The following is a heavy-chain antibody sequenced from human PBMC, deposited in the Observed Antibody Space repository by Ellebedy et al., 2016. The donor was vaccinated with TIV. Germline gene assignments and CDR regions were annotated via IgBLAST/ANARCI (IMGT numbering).Heavy chain of an antibody. D-gene: IGHD4-11*01. J-gene: IGHJ5*02. CDR3: ARDTGNWFNP. CDR1: GYTFTSYG. V-gene: IGHV1-2*02. Sequence: ASVKVSCXASGYTFTSYGISWVRQAPGQGLEWMGWINPNSGGTNYAQKFQGRVTMTRDTSISTAYMELSRLRSDDTAVYYCARDTGNWFNPWGQGTLVTVSS. CDR2: INPNSGGT.